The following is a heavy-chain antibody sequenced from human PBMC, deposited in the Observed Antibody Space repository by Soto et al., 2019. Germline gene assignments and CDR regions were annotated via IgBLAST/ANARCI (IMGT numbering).Heavy chain of an antibody. CDR1: AGSFSHYY. D-gene: IGHD6-19*01. V-gene: IGHV4-34*01. CDR2: IKHSGSS. J-gene: IGHJ3*02. Sequence: QVQQQPWGAGLLKPSETLSLTCAVYAGSFSHYYWNWIRQSPGKGLEWIGKIKHSGSSNYNPSLRSRVSISLDMSKIQFSLRLTSVSAADTAVYYCAIGGSSDWQVALDIWGQGTMVTVSS. CDR3: AIGGSSDWQVALDI.